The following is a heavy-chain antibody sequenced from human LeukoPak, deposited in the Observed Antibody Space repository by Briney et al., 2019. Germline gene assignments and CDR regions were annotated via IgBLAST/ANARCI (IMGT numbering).Heavy chain of an antibody. Sequence: SETLSLTCTVSGGSINSYYWSWIRQPPGKGLDWIGNIYSSGSTKYNPSLKSRVTISVDTSKNQFSLKLSSVTAADTAVYYCARSAFGDYSFDYWGQGTLVTVSS. V-gene: IGHV4-59*01. D-gene: IGHD3-16*01. J-gene: IGHJ4*02. CDR1: GGSINSYY. CDR3: ARSAFGDYSFDY. CDR2: IYSSGST.